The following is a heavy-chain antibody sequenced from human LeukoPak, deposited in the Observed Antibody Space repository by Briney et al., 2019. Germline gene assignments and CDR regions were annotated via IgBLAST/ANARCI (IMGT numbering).Heavy chain of an antibody. J-gene: IGHJ4*02. CDR2: IRGKAYGGTT. Sequence: GGSRRLSGTASGFTFGDYAMSWVRQAPGKGLEWVGFIRGKAYGGTTEYAASVKGRFTISRDDSKSIAYLQMNSLKTEDTAVYYCTRGPRYCSGGSCFLNYWGQGTLVTVSS. CDR1: GFTFGDYA. D-gene: IGHD2-15*01. CDR3: TRGPRYCSGGSCFLNY. V-gene: IGHV3-49*04.